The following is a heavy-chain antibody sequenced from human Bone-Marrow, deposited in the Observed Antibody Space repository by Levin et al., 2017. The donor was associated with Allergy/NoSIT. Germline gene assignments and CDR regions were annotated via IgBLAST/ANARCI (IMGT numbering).Heavy chain of an antibody. D-gene: IGHD3-10*01. CDR3: ARVTMGRGVVWECYSDL. Sequence: SETLSLTCAVSGDSINSYNWWSWVRQPPGKGLEWIGQVFHSGSTNYNPSLKSRATISIDKSKNQFSLMVSSVTAADTRVYYCARVTMGRGVVWECYSDLWGQGTLVTVSS. J-gene: IGHJ5*02. V-gene: IGHV4-4*02. CDR1: GDSINSYNW. CDR2: VFHSGST.